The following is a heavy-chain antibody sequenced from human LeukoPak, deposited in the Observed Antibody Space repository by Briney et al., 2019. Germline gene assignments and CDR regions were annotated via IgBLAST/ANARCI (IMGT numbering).Heavy chain of an antibody. D-gene: IGHD6-6*01. CDR2: ISYDGSNK. CDR3: ARAIGSSSGVDY. V-gene: IGHV3-30-3*01. Sequence: PGGSLRLSCAASGFTFSSYAMHWVRQAPGKGLEWVAVISYDGSNKYYADSVKGRFTISRDNSKNTLYLQMNSLRAEDTAVYYCARAIGSSSGVDYWGQGTLVTVSS. CDR1: GFTFSSYA. J-gene: IGHJ4*02.